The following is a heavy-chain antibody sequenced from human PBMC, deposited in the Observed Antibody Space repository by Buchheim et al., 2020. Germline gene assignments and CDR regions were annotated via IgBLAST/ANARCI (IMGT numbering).Heavy chain of an antibody. CDR1: GDSISSSGYY. Sequence: QLQLQESGPGLVKPSETLSLTCTVSGDSISSSGYYWGWIRQPPGKGLEWIGTFFYSGNTYYNPSLKSRVTISVDTPANQFSLKLSSVTAADTAVYYCTRDPDYAGQGTL. CDR3: TRDPDY. J-gene: IGHJ4*02. CDR2: FFYSGNT. V-gene: IGHV4-39*07.